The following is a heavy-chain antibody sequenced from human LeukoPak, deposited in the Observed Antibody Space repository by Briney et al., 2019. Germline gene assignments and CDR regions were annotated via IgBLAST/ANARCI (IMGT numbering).Heavy chain of an antibody. Sequence: PSETLSLTCTVSGGSISSYYWSWIRQPPGKGLEWIGYIYYSGSTNYNPSLKSRVTISVDTSKNQFSLKLSSVTAADTAVYYCARYRGGARDYFDYWGQGTLVTVSS. D-gene: IGHD3-16*01. CDR2: IYYSGST. V-gene: IGHV4-59*08. J-gene: IGHJ4*02. CDR1: GGSISSYY. CDR3: ARYRGGARDYFDY.